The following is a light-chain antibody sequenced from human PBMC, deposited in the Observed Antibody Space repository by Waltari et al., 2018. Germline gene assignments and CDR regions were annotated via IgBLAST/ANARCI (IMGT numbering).Light chain of an antibody. CDR1: QSVSSY. Sequence: VFTQSPATLSLSPGESATLPCRASQSVSSYLAWYQQKPGQAPRLLIYDASNRATGIPARFSGSGSGTDFTLTISSLEPEDFTVYYCQQRSSFGPGTKVDIK. CDR3: QQRSS. J-gene: IGKJ3*01. CDR2: DAS. V-gene: IGKV3-11*01.